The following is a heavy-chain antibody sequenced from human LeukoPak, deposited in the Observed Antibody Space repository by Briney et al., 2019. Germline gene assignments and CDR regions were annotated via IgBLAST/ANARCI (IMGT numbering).Heavy chain of an antibody. J-gene: IGHJ4*02. Sequence: ASVKVSCKASGYTFTDYYMHWVRQAPGQGLEWMGWINPNSGGTNYAQKFYTRVTMTRDTSISTAYMELSRLRSDDTAVFYCARSPDILTGENFDYWGQGTLVTVSS. CDR2: INPNSGGT. D-gene: IGHD3-9*01. CDR1: GYTFTDYY. V-gene: IGHV1-2*02. CDR3: ARSPDILTGENFDY.